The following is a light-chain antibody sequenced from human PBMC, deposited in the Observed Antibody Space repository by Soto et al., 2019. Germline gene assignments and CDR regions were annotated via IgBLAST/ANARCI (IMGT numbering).Light chain of an antibody. Sequence: EIVLTQSPGTLSLSPGERATLSCRASQSVSSSYLAWYKHVPGQAPSLLIYGASSRPTGVSDRFSGGGSATDFTLTISRLEPEDSAVYYCHQYGNSPQTFGQGTKVEIK. CDR2: GAS. V-gene: IGKV3-20*01. J-gene: IGKJ2*01. CDR3: HQYGNSPQT. CDR1: QSVSSSY.